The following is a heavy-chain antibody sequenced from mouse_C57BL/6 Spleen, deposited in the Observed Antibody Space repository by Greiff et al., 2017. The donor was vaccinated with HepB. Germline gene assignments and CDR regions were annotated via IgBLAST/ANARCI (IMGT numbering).Heavy chain of an antibody. CDR3: ARAGTAWFAY. CDR1: GYTFTSYW. Sequence: QVQLQQPGAELVKPGASVKLSCKASGYTFTSYWMHWVKQRPGQGLEWIGRIHPNSGSTNYNEKFKSKATLTVDKSSSTAYMQLSSLTSEDSAVYYCARAGTAWFAYWGQGTLVTVSA. J-gene: IGHJ3*01. D-gene: IGHD4-1*01. CDR2: IHPNSGST. V-gene: IGHV1-64*01.